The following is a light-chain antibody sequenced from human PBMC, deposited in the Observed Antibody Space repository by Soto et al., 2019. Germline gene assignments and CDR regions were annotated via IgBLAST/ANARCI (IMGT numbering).Light chain of an antibody. J-gene: IGKJ1*01. CDR1: QSIGSG. CDR2: GAS. CDR3: QQYKDWRT. Sequence: DIQMTQSPSTLSASVGDGVTITCRASQSIGSGLAWYQQKPGKAPELLIYGASIRATGIPARFSGSGSGTEFTLTISGLQSEDFGVYYCQQYKDWRTFGQGTNVDIK. V-gene: IGKV1-5*01.